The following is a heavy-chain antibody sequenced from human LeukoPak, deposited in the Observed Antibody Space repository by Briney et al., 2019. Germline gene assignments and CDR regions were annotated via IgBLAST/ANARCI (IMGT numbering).Heavy chain of an antibody. V-gene: IGHV3-49*03. Sequence: GGSLRLSCTASGFTFGDYAMSWFRQAPGKGLEWVGFIRSKAYGGTTEYAAYVKGRFTISRDDSKSIAYLQMNSLKTEDTAVYYCTRELYSYGFGYYYGMDVWGQGTTVTVSS. CDR2: IRSKAYGGTT. CDR1: GFTFGDYA. J-gene: IGHJ6*02. D-gene: IGHD5-18*01. CDR3: TRELYSYGFGYYYGMDV.